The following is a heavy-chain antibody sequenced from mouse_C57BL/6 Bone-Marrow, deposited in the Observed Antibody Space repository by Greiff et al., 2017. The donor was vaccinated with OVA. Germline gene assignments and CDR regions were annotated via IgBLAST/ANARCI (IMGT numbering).Heavy chain of an antibody. Sequence: QVHVKQPGAELVKPGASVKLSCKASGYTFTSYWMQWVKQRPGQGLEWIGELDPSDSYTNYNQKFKGKATLTVDTSSSTAYMQLSSLTSEDSAVYYCARGDDGTTWGAMDYWGQGTSVTVSS. J-gene: IGHJ4*01. D-gene: IGHD2-3*01. CDR2: LDPSDSYT. V-gene: IGHV1-50*01. CDR3: ARGDDGTTWGAMDY. CDR1: GYTFTSYW.